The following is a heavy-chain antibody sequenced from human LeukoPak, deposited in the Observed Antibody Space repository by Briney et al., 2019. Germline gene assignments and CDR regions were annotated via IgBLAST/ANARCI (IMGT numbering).Heavy chain of an antibody. CDR3: AREYSRADAFDI. J-gene: IGHJ3*02. Sequence: PGGSLRLSCAASGFIFSSYAMSWVRQAPGKGLEWVSVIYSGGSTYYADSVKGRFTISRDSSKNTLYLQMNTLRAEDTAVYYCAREYSRADAFDIWGQGTLVTVSS. CDR1: GFIFSSYA. D-gene: IGHD2-15*01. CDR2: IYSGGST. V-gene: IGHV3-53*01.